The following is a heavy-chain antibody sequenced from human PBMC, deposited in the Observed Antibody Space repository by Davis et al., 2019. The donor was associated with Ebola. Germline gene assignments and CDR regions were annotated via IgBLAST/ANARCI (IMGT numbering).Heavy chain of an antibody. CDR3: ARDKYGGNSGWFDP. V-gene: IGHV3-11*01. CDR2: ISNSGKTI. J-gene: IGHJ5*02. CDR1: GFTFRDYY. D-gene: IGHD4-23*01. Sequence: GESLKISCAASGFTFRDYYMSWIRQAPGKGLEWVSYISNSGKTISFADSVKGRFTIFRDNAKKSLFLQMNSLRAEDTAVYYCARDKYGGNSGWFDPWGQGTLVTVSS.